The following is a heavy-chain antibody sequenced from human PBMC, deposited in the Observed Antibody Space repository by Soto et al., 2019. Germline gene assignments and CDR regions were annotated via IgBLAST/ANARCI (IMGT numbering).Heavy chain of an antibody. Sequence: LSCAASGFTFSSYAMHWVRQAPGKGLEWVAVISYDGSNKYYADSVKGRFTISRDNSKNTLYLQMNSLRAEDTAVHYCAREGSIAARPSRAYYYYYGMDVWGQGTTVTVSS. D-gene: IGHD6-6*01. CDR3: AREGSIAARPSRAYYYYYGMDV. CDR1: GFTFSSYA. J-gene: IGHJ6*02. CDR2: ISYDGSNK. V-gene: IGHV3-30-3*01.